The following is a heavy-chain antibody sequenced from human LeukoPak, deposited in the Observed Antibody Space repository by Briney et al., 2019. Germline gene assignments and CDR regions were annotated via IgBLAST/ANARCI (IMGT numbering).Heavy chain of an antibody. V-gene: IGHV3-20*04. CDR1: GFTFDDYG. CDR2: INWNGGST. Sequence: GGSLRLSCAASGFTFDDYGMSWVRQAPGKGLEWVSGINWNGGSTGYADSVKGRFTISRDNAKNSLYLQMNSLRAKDTALYYCARFPPDNSGSYYGAFDIWGQGTMVTVSS. J-gene: IGHJ3*02. D-gene: IGHD1-26*01. CDR3: ARFPPDNSGSYYGAFDI.